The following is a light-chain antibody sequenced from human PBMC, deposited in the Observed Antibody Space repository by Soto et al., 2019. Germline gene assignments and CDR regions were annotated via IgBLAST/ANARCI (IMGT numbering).Light chain of an antibody. Sequence: EIVLTQSPGTLSLSPGERATLSCRASQSVSSRYLAWYQQKPGQAPRLLICGASNRATGIPDRFSGSGSGTAFTLTISRLEPEEFAVYLCQQYGSSPPFTFDQGTKVEIK. CDR2: GAS. J-gene: IGKJ2*01. CDR1: QSVSSRY. CDR3: QQYGSSPPFT. V-gene: IGKV3-20*01.